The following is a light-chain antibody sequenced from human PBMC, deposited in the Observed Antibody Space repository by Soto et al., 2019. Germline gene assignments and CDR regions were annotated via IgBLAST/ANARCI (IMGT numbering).Light chain of an antibody. Sequence: EIVLTQSPGTLSLSPGERATLSCRASQSVSSSYLAWYQQKPGQAPRLLIYGASGRATGIPDRFSGSGSGTDFTLTISRLEPEDFAVYSCQQYGSSIFPFGPGTKVDIK. CDR3: QQYGSSIFP. CDR2: GAS. J-gene: IGKJ3*01. CDR1: QSVSSSY. V-gene: IGKV3-20*01.